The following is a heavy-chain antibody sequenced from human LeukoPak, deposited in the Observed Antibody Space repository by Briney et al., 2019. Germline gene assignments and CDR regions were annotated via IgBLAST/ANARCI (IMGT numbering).Heavy chain of an antibody. CDR3: ARVPKTYYYDSSGYSLRGYFDY. CDR2: ISYDGSNK. D-gene: IGHD3-22*01. J-gene: IGHJ4*02. CDR1: GFTFSSYA. Sequence: QPGRSLRLSCAASGFTFSSYAMHWVRQAPGKGLEWVAVISYDGSNKYYADSVKGRFTISRDNSKNTLYLQMNSLRAEDTAVYYCARVPKTYYYDSSGYSLRGYFDYLGQGTLVTVSS. V-gene: IGHV3-30-3*01.